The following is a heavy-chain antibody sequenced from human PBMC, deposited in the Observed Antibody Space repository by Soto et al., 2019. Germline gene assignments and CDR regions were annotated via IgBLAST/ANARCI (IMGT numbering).Heavy chain of an antibody. V-gene: IGHV3-9*01. Sequence: PGGSLRLSCAASGFTFDDYAIHFFRQPPGKCLEWVSGINWNSGSIGYADSVKGRFTIPRDNAKNSLYLQMNRLRTEDTALYYCAKGYNYDRSGNPDYWGQGTLVTVSS. D-gene: IGHD3-22*01. CDR3: AKGYNYDRSGNPDY. CDR1: GFTFDDYA. CDR2: INWNSGSI. J-gene: IGHJ4*02.